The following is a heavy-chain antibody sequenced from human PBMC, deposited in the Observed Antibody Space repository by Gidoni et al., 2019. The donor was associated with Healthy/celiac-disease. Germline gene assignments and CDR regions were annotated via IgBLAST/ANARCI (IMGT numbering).Heavy chain of an antibody. V-gene: IGHV3-30*04. CDR1: GLTFRSYA. D-gene: IGHD7-27*01. CDR3: ARDWGIGELDAFDI. J-gene: IGHJ3*02. Sequence: QVQLVESGGGVVQPGRSLRLYCAAPGLTFRSYAMHWVRPAPGKGLEWVAVISYDGSNKYYADSVKGRFTISRDNSKNTLYLQMNSLRAEDTAVYYCARDWGIGELDAFDIWGQGTMVTVSS. CDR2: ISYDGSNK.